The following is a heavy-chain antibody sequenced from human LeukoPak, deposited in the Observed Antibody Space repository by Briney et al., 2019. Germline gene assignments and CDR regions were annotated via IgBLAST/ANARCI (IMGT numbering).Heavy chain of an antibody. CDR3: AKDVIAAAGTKVYYYGMDV. J-gene: IGHJ6*02. V-gene: IGHV3-23*01. CDR2: ISGSGGST. D-gene: IGHD6-13*01. Sequence: GGSLRLSCAASGFTFSSYAMSWVRQAPGKGLEWVSAISGSGGSTYYADSVKGRFTISRDNSKNTLYLQMNSQRAEDTAVYYCAKDVIAAAGTKVYYYGMDVWGQGTTVTVSS. CDR1: GFTFSSYA.